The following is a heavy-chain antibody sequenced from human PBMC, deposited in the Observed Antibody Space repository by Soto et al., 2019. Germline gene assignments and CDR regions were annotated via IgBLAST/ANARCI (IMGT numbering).Heavy chain of an antibody. Sequence: PSETLSLTCAVSGGSISSSKWWTWVRQPPGEGLEWIGEIYHSGSTKYSPSLKSRVTISVDKSKNQFSLNLNSVTAADTAVYYCATCQLGEYYYAMDVWGQGTTVTVSS. V-gene: IGHV4-4*02. CDR3: ATCQLGEYYYAMDV. CDR2: IYHSGST. J-gene: IGHJ6*02. CDR1: GGSISSSKW. D-gene: IGHD1-1*01.